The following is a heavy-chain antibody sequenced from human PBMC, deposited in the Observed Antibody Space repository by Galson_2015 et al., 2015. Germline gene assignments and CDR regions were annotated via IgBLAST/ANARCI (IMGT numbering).Heavy chain of an antibody. J-gene: IGHJ4*02. CDR2: ISSSTSTI. V-gene: IGHV3-48*02. CDR1: GFTFSSYR. Sequence: SLRLSCAASGFTFSSYRMNWVRQAPGKGLEWVSYISSSTSTIYYADSVKGRFTFSRDDAKNSLYLQMNSLRDEDTAVHYCARALGARYYFDYWGQGTLVTVSS. CDR3: ARALGARYYFDY.